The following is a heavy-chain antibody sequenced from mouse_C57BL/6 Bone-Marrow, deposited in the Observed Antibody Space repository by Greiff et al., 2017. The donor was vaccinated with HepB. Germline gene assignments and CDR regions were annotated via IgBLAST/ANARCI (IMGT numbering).Heavy chain of an antibody. V-gene: IGHV5-16*01. D-gene: IGHD2-12*01. CDR2: INYDGSST. CDR3: ARAPYYRVLYWYFDV. Sequence: EVHLVESEGGLVQPGSSMKLSCTASGFTFSDYYMAWVRQVPEKGLEWVANINYDGSSTYYLDSLKSRFIISRDNAKNILYLQMSSLKSEDTATYYCARAPYYRVLYWYFDVWGTGTTVTVSS. J-gene: IGHJ1*03. CDR1: GFTFSDYY.